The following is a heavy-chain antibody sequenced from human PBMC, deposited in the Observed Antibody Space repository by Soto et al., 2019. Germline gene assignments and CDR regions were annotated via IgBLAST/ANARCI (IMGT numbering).Heavy chain of an antibody. Sequence: SLTLPLTCTVSGGSISSSSYYWSWIRQPTGKGLERIGSIYYSGSTYYKTSLKSRVTISVYTSKNQFSLKLSSVTAAYTAVYYCSSPRYCSSASCYHYQHAFDIWGQGTMVTVSS. CDR3: SSPRYCSSASCYHYQHAFDI. CDR2: IYYSGST. D-gene: IGHD2-2*01. J-gene: IGHJ3*02. V-gene: IGHV4-39*01. CDR1: GGSISSSSYY.